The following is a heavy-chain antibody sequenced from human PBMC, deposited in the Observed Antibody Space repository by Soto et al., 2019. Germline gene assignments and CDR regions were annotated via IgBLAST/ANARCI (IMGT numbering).Heavy chain of an antibody. CDR1: GGSFGTSY. V-gene: IGHV4-34*01. CDR3: ARVTRFPDAFDI. J-gene: IGHJ3*02. CDR2: INHNGHS. Sequence: QVHLQQWGAGLLKPSETLSLTCGVYGGSFGTSYWAWIRQSPEKGLEWIGEINHNGHSNYTPSLKMRVTISLDMSENQFSLKLTPVAAADTAVYYCARVTRFPDAFDIWGQGTPVIVSS.